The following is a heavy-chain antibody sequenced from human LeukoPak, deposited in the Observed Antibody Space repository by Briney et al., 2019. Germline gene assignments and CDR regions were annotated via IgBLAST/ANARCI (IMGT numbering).Heavy chain of an antibody. CDR2: IYYSGST. D-gene: IGHD5-24*01. V-gene: IGHV4-59*01. J-gene: IGHJ5*02. CDR1: GGSISSYY. CDR3: ARERRWLQFGGNWFDP. Sequence: KASETLSLTCSVSGGSISSYYWSWLRQPPGKGLEWIGYIYYSGSTNYNPSLKSRVTISVDTSKNQFSLKLSSVTAADTAVYYCARERRWLQFGGNWFDPWGQGTLVTVSS.